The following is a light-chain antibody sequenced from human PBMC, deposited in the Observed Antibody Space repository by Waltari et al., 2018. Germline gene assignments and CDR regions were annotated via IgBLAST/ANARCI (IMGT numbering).Light chain of an antibody. J-gene: IGKJ1*01. Sequence: ETVLTQSPGTLALSPGERATLYCRASQSIGSSLAWYQHIPGQAPRLLFYDASNRATGIPARFSGSGSGTDFTLTISSLEPEDFAVYYCQQRINWPRTFGQGTKVEIK. CDR2: DAS. V-gene: IGKV3-11*01. CDR3: QQRINWPRT. CDR1: QSIGSS.